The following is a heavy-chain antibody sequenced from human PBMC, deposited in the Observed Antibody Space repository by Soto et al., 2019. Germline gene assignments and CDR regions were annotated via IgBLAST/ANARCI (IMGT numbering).Heavy chain of an antibody. CDR2: INHSGST. CDR3: ATPGFWSGYSFYYYGMDV. J-gene: IGHJ6*02. D-gene: IGHD3-3*01. V-gene: IGHV4-34*01. CDR1: GGSFSGYY. Sequence: SETLPLTGAVYGGSFSGYYWSWIRQPPGKWLEWIGEINHSGSTNYNPSLKSRVTISVDTSKNQFSLKLSSVTAADTAVYYCATPGFWSGYSFYYYGMDVWGQGTTVTVSS.